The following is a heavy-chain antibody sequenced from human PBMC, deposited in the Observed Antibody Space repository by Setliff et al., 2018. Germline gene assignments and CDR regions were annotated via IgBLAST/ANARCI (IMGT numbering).Heavy chain of an antibody. CDR3: AREVLSTVVAWDY. CDR2: INPSGGLT. J-gene: IGHJ4*02. D-gene: IGHD4-17*01. CDR1: GYTLTNYY. Sequence: GASVKVSCKASGYTLTNYYMPWVRQAPGQGLEWMGIINPSGGLTRYAQKFQCRVTITRDTSNSTDYMDLSRLTSDDTAVYYCAREVLSTVVAWDYWGQGTLVTVSS. V-gene: IGHV1-46*01.